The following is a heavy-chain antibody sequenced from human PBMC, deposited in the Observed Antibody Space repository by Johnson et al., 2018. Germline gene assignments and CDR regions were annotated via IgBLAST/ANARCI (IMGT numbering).Heavy chain of an antibody. Sequence: VQLVQSGGGLVKPGGSLRLSCAASGFTFSSYSMNWVRQAPGKGLEWVSSISSSSSYIYYADSVKGRFTISRDNAKNSLYLQMNSLRAEDTAVYYCARRPGRYGDYVYYYYMDVWGKGTTVTVSS. CDR1: GFTFSSYS. CDR3: ARRPGRYGDYVYYYYMDV. CDR2: ISSSSSYI. J-gene: IGHJ6*03. D-gene: IGHD4-17*01. V-gene: IGHV3-21*01.